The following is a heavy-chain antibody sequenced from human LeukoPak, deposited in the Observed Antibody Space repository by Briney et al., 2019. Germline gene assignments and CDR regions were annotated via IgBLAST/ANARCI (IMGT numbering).Heavy chain of an antibody. CDR3: ASGRPLGFDY. D-gene: IGHD1-26*01. Sequence: SETLSLTCTVSADSISSYYWTWIRQPPGKGLEWIGYIYYSGTTNYNPSLKSRVTISVDTSKHQFSLKLSSVTAADTAVYYCASGRPLGFDYWGQGTLVTVSS. CDR2: IYYSGTT. J-gene: IGHJ4*02. V-gene: IGHV4-59*01. CDR1: ADSISSYY.